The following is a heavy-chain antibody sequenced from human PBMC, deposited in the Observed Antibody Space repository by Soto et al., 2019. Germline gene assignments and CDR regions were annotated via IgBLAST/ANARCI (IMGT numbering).Heavy chain of an antibody. V-gene: IGHV5-51*01. D-gene: IGHD2-8*02. CDR3: ASSVLVTSTMNYFDL. CDR1: GYSFSNFW. J-gene: IGHJ4*02. CDR2: IYPDDSDT. Sequence: GESLKISCQASGYSFSNFWIAWVRQMPGEGLEWLGIIYPDDSDTRYSPSFLGQVTISADKSIKTTYLQWSSLEASDTAIYFCASSVLVTSTMNYFDLWGQGTLVTAPQ.